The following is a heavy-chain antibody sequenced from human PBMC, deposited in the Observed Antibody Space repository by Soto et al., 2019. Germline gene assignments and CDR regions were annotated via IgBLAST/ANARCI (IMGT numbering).Heavy chain of an antibody. CDR2: IWYDGSNK. J-gene: IGHJ4*02. CDR3: ARESSIVLVPAAMGAYFDY. V-gene: IGHV3-33*01. CDR1: GFTFSSYG. Sequence: QVQLVESGGGVVQPGRSLRLSCAASGFTFSSYGMYWVRQAPGRGLEWVAVIWYDGSNKNYADSVKGRFTISRDNSKNMVYLQMNSLRAEDTAVYYCARESSIVLVPAAMGAYFDYWGQGSLVTVS. D-gene: IGHD2-2*01.